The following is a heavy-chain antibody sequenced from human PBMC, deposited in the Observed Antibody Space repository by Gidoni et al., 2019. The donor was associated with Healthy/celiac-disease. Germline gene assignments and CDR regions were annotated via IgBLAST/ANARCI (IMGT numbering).Heavy chain of an antibody. Sequence: QVQLVESGGGVVQPGRSLRLSCAASGFTFRSYGMHWVRQAPGKGLEWVAVIWYDGSNKYYADSVKGRFTISRYNSKNTLYLQMNSLRAEDTAVYYCARDPLAYCGGDCYSGLDYWGQGTLVTVSS. J-gene: IGHJ4*02. D-gene: IGHD2-21*02. CDR2: IWYDGSNK. V-gene: IGHV3-33*01. CDR3: ARDPLAYCGGDCYSGLDY. CDR1: GFTFRSYG.